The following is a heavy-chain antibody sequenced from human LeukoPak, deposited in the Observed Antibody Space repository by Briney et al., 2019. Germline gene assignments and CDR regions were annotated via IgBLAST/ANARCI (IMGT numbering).Heavy chain of an antibody. CDR2: IYSSGST. Sequence: LETLSLTCTVSGGSISSYYWSWIRQPAGKGLQWIGRIYSSGSTNYNPSLKSRVTMSVDTSKNQFSLRLSSVTAADTAVYYCARDLGFWSGPDYWGQGTLVTVSS. CDR1: GGSISSYY. D-gene: IGHD3-3*01. V-gene: IGHV4-4*07. J-gene: IGHJ4*02. CDR3: ARDLGFWSGPDY.